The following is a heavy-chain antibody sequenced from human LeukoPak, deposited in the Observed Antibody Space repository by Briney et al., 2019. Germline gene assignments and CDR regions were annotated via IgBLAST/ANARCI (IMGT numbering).Heavy chain of an antibody. CDR3: ARDHYDFWSGYYDYFDY. Sequence: TGGSLRLSCAASGFTVSSNYMSWVRQAPGKGLEWVSVIYSGGSTYYADSVKGRFTISRDNSKNTLYLQMNSLRAEDTAVYYCARDHYDFWSGYYDYFDYWGQGTLVTVSS. V-gene: IGHV3-53*01. J-gene: IGHJ4*02. D-gene: IGHD3-3*01. CDR1: GFTVSSNY. CDR2: IYSGGST.